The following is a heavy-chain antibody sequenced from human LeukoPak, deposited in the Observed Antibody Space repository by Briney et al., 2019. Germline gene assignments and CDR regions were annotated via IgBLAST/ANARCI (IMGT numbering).Heavy chain of an antibody. Sequence: SETLSLTCTVSGGSISSGSYYWSWIRQPAGKGLEWNGSIYNSGSTNYNPSLKSRVTISVDTSKNQFSLKLSSVTAADTAVYYCARDIGGSSGWYNYFDYWGQGTLVTVSS. J-gene: IGHJ4*02. D-gene: IGHD6-19*01. V-gene: IGHV4-61*02. CDR2: IYNSGST. CDR1: GGSISSGSYY. CDR3: ARDIGGSSGWYNYFDY.